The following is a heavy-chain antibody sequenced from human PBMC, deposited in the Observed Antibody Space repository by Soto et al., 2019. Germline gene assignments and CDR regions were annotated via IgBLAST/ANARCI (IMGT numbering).Heavy chain of an antibody. CDR3: ASGIDTGQNYDFYGMDV. CDR1: GYTFTSYY. CDR2: VNPSSGRT. Sequence: QVQLGQSGSEVKKPGASVKVSCTASGYTFTSYYVHWVRQAPGQGPEWMGVVNPSSGRTTYAQKFRGSITMGRATATSVIHVEMSGPGSEDTAVYYCASGIDTGQNYDFYGMDVWGQGTTVTVSS. D-gene: IGHD2-8*02. J-gene: IGHJ6*02. V-gene: IGHV1-46*01.